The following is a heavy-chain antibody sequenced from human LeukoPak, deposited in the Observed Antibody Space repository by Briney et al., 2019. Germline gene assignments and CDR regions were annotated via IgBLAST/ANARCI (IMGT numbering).Heavy chain of an antibody. V-gene: IGHV3-23*01. Sequence: GGSLRLSCVVSGFTFSSYGMSWVRQAPGKGLEWVSVISDGGGSLYYADSVKGRFTISRDNSKNTLYLQMNSLRAEDTAVYYCAELGITMIGGVWGKGTTVTISS. CDR3: AELGITMIGGV. CDR1: GFTFSSYG. J-gene: IGHJ6*04. D-gene: IGHD3-10*02. CDR2: ISDGGGSL.